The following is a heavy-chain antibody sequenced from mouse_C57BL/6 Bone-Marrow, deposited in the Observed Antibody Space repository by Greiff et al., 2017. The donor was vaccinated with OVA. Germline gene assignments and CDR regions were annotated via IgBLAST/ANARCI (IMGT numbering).Heavy chain of an antibody. Sequence: QVQLQQPGAELVKPGASVKLSCKASGYTFTSYWMHWVKQRPGQGLEWIGMIHPNSGSTNYNEKFKSKATLTVDKSSSTAYMQLSSLTSEDAAVYYCAREMGLGYFDYWGQGTTLTVSS. CDR1: GYTFTSYW. CDR2: IHPNSGST. J-gene: IGHJ2*01. CDR3: AREMGLGYFDY. D-gene: IGHD3-3*01. V-gene: IGHV1-64*01.